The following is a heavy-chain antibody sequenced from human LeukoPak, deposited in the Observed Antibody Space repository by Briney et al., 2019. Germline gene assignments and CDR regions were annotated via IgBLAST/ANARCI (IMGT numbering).Heavy chain of an antibody. CDR1: GFTFSSSG. CDR3: ARGPYYYDSSGYYYED. V-gene: IGHV3-74*01. D-gene: IGHD3-22*01. Sequence: GGSLKFSGAAPGFTFSSSGWHWFGQAPGKGLVWFSRINSDGSSTSYADSVKGRFTISRDNAKNTLYLQMNSLRAEDTAVYYCARGPYYYDSSGYYYEDWGQGTLVTVSS. CDR2: INSDGSST. J-gene: IGHJ4*02.